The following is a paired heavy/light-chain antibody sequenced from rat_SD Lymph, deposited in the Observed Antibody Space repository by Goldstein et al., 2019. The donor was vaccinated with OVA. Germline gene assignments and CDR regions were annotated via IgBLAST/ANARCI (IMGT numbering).Heavy chain of an antibody. V-gene: IGHV2-16*01. CDR1: GFSLTTFG. Sequence: QVHLKESGPGLVQPSRTLSLTCTVSGFSLTTFGVSWVRQPPGKGLEWIAAIWSGGTTDCDSALRSRLSITRDTSKSQVLLTVDSLQTEDTAMYFCARSDYSGDYFDYWGQGVMVTVSS. CDR3: ARSDYSGDYFDY. CDR2: IWSGGTT. J-gene: IGHJ2*01. D-gene: IGHD1-1*01.
Light chain of an antibody. V-gene: IGKV6S9*01. CDR3: LQYGSIRPT. Sequence: DTVMTQSPASMSTSVGERVTVNCKASQSVGAVVAWFQQKPGQSPKRLIYLATNRHTGVPDRFTGSGYGRDFTLTISNVEAEDLGVYYCLQYGSIRPTFGGGTKLELK. CDR2: LAT. CDR1: QSVGAV. J-gene: IGKJ1*01.